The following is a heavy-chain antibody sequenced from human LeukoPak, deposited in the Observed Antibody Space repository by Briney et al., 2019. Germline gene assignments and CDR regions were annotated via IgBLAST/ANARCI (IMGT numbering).Heavy chain of an antibody. CDR1: GDSVTSDNFY. V-gene: IGHV4-39*01. CDR2: IYHSGSA. D-gene: IGHD3-10*01. Sequence: SETLSLTCNVSGDSVTSDNFYWAWIRQPPGKGLEWIGTIYHSGSAYYNPSLKSRLTISIDTSKNQFSLKLSSVTAADTAVYYCARHGDYYGSGSRYWGQGTLVTVSS. CDR3: ARHGDYYGSGSRY. J-gene: IGHJ4*02.